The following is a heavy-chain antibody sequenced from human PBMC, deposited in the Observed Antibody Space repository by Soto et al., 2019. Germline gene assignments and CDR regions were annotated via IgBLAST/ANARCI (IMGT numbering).Heavy chain of an antibody. J-gene: IGHJ6*02. Sequence: SVQVSCKASGYTFTSYAIHWVRQATGQRLEWMGWINAGNGNTKYSQKFQGRVTITRDTSASTAYMELSSLRSEDTAVYYCARTGTGQYYYYYYGMDVWGQGTTVTVS. V-gene: IGHV1-3*01. CDR3: ARTGTGQYYYYYYGMDV. CDR1: GYTFTSYA. D-gene: IGHD1-1*01. CDR2: INAGNGNT.